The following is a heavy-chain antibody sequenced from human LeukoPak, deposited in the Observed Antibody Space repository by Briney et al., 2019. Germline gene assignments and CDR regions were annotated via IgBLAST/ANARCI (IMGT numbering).Heavy chain of an antibody. J-gene: IGHJ4*02. D-gene: IGHD5-12*01. CDR2: IYSSGST. CDR1: GFTISSNY. CDR3: ARDLRGYSGYDFGY. V-gene: IGHV3-66*01. Sequence: GGSLRLSCAASGFTISSNYMSWVRQAPGKGLEWDSVIYSSGSTYYADSVKGRFTISRDNSENTLYLQMNSLRAEDTAVYYCARDLRGYSGYDFGYWGQGTLVTVSS.